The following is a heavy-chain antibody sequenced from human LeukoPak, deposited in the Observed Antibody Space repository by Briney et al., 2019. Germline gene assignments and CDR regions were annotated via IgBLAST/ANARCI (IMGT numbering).Heavy chain of an antibody. Sequence: GGSLRLSCAVSGFTFSSYGMHWVRQAPGKGLEWVGRIKSKTDGGTTDYAAPVKGRFTISRDDSKNTLYLQMNSLKTEDTAVYYCTTEGPMECGGDCYSDYWGQGTLVTVSS. CDR2: IKSKTDGGTT. J-gene: IGHJ4*02. CDR1: GFTFSSYG. CDR3: TTEGPMECGGDCYSDY. D-gene: IGHD2-21*02. V-gene: IGHV3-15*07.